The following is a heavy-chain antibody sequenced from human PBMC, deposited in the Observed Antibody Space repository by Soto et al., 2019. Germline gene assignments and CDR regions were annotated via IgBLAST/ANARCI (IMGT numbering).Heavy chain of an antibody. CDR2: IYYSGST. CDR1: GGSISSGGYY. J-gene: IGHJ4*02. CDR3: ARRGGEYYFDS. Sequence: SETLSLTCTVSGGSISSGGYYWSWIRQHPGKGLEWIGYIYYSGSTYYSPSLKSRVTISVDTSKNQFILRLSSVTAADTAVYYCARRGGEYYFDSWGQGTLVTVSS. V-gene: IGHV4-31*03. D-gene: IGHD3-10*01.